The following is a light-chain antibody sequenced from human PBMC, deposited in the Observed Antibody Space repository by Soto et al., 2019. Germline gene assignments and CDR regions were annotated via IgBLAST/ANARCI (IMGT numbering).Light chain of an antibody. J-gene: IGKJ4*01. CDR1: QSVGSS. CDR2: GAS. Sequence: EIVMTQSPDTLCFSPGERATLSFMASQSVGSSLAWYQRKPGQAPRLLIYGASTRATGIPATFSGSGSGTEFTLTISSLQSEDFAVYYCQQYNSWPLTFGGGTKVDIK. CDR3: QQYNSWPLT. V-gene: IGKV3-15*01.